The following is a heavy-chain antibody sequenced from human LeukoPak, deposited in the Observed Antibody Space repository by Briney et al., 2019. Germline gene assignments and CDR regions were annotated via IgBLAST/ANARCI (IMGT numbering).Heavy chain of an antibody. CDR1: GGSISSYY. V-gene: IGHV4-59*01. Sequence: SETLSLTCTVSGGSISSYYWSWIRKPPGKGLEWIGYIYYSGSTNYNPSLKSRVTISVDTSKNQFSLKLSSVTAADTAVYYCARGGLWFGELSGEDYYYGMDVWGQGTMVTVSS. CDR2: IYYSGST. CDR3: ARGGLWFGELSGEDYYYGMDV. D-gene: IGHD3-10*01. J-gene: IGHJ6*02.